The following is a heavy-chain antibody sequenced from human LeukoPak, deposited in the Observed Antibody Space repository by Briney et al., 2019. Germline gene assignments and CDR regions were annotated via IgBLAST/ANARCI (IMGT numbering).Heavy chain of an antibody. CDR3: ARKFHYYGSGSYRRFDY. J-gene: IGHJ4*02. CDR1: GLTFSNYE. CDR2: ISSSGSTI. V-gene: IGHV3-48*03. Sequence: GGSLRLSCAASGLTFSNYEMNWVRQAPGRGLEWVSYISSSGSTIYYPDSVKGRFTISRDNAKNSLYLQMNSLRAEDTAVYYCARKFHYYGSGSYRRFDYWGQGTLVTVSS. D-gene: IGHD3-10*01.